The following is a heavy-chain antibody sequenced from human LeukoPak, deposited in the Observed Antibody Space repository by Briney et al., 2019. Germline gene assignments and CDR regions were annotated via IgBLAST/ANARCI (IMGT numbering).Heavy chain of an antibody. CDR3: ARGLVIAVTGWGQWELPPAGHDS. J-gene: IGHJ4*02. CDR2: IYTSGST. CDR1: GGSISSYY. V-gene: IGHV4-4*07. Sequence: SETLSLTCTVSGGSISSYYWSWIRQPAWKGLEWIGRIYTSGSTNYNPSLKSRVTISVDKSKNQFSLKLSSMTAADTAVYYCARGLVIAVTGWGQWELPPAGHDSWGQGTLVTVSS. D-gene: IGHD1-26*01.